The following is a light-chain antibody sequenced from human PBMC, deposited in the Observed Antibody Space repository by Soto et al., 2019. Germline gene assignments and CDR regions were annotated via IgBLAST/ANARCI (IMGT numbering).Light chain of an antibody. V-gene: IGLV2-11*01. Sequence: QSALTQPRSVSGSPGQSVTISCTGTSSDVGDYNYVSWYQQHPGKAPKLLIYAVNMRPSGVPDRFSGSKSGNTASLTISWLQAEDEAYYSCCSYAGSYTWVFGGGTKLTVL. CDR2: AVN. CDR3: CSYAGSYTWV. J-gene: IGLJ3*02. CDR1: SSDVGDYNY.